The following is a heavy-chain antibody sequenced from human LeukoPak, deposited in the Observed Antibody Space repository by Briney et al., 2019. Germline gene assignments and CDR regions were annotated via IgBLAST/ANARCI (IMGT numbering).Heavy chain of an antibody. CDR2: TYYRSKWYN. V-gene: IGHV6-1*01. D-gene: IGHD6-13*01. CDR3: ARVYSSSWSVAFDI. Sequence: SQTLSLTYAISGDSVSSNSAVWNWIRQSPSRGLERLGRTYYRSKWYNDYAVSVKSRRNTNTDTYKNQFSLQLNSVSPEDTAVYYCARVYSSSWSVAFDIWGQGTVVTVSS. J-gene: IGHJ3*02. CDR1: GDSVSSNSAV.